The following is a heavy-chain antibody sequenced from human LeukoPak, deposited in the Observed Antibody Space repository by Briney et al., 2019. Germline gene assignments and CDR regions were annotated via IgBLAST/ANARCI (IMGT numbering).Heavy chain of an antibody. CDR1: GGTFSSYA. CDR3: ARGARNYYDSSGEAFDI. V-gene: IGHV1-69*13. J-gene: IGHJ3*02. D-gene: IGHD3-22*01. CDR2: IIPIFGTA. Sequence: GASVKVSCKASGGTFSSYAINWVRQAPGQGLEWMGGIIPIFGTANYAQKFQGRVTITADESTSTAYMELSSLRSEDTAVYYCARGARNYYDSSGEAFDIWGQGTMVTVSS.